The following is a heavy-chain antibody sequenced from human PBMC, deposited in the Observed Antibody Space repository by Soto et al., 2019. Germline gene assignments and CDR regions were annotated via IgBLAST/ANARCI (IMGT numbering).Heavy chain of an antibody. D-gene: IGHD5-12*01. CDR1: GASISYGGFS. V-gene: IGHV4-30-2*06. Sequence: SSETLSLTCTVSGASISYGGFSWSWIRQSPGKGLEWIGYISHLENTYLHPSFKSRLTMSIDRTRNQFSLKLSSVTAADMAVYYCARGGGYDSFDYWGQGVLVTVS. J-gene: IGHJ4*02. CDR2: ISHLENT. CDR3: ARGGGYDSFDY.